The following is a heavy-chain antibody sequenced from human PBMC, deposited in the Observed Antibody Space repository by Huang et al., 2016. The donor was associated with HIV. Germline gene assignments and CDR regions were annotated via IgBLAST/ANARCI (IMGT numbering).Heavy chain of an antibody. Sequence: EVQLVESGGGLVQPGGSLRLSCAASGFSISSYWMHWVRQAPGKGQGWVSRSNSDGSSTSYAESVKGRFTISRDNAKNTLYLQMNSLRAEDTAVYYCARDPRIQSWLNFFDYWGQGTLVSVSS. J-gene: IGHJ4*02. CDR2: SNSDGSST. CDR3: ARDPRIQSWLNFFDY. D-gene: IGHD3-22*01. V-gene: IGHV3-74*01. CDR1: GFSISSYW.